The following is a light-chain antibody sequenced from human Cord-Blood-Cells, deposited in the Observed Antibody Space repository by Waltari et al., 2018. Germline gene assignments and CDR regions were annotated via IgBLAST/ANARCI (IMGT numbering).Light chain of an antibody. CDR2: DVS. J-gene: IGLJ3*02. CDR1: SSDVGGYNY. V-gene: IGLV2-14*01. Sequence: QSALTQPASVSGSPGQSITISCTGTSSDVGGYNYVSWYQQHPSKAPKLMIYDVSKQPSGVSNRFSGSKSGNTASLTISGLQAEDEADYYCSSYTSSSTWVFGGGTKLTVL. CDR3: SSYTSSSTWV.